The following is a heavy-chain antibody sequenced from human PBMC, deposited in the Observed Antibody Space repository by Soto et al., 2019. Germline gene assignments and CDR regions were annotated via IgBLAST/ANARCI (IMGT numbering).Heavy chain of an antibody. D-gene: IGHD2-8*01. V-gene: IGHV3-30*18. J-gene: IGHJ4*02. CDR1: GFTFSSYG. CDR3: ANDYIVLMVYAPDY. CDR2: ISYDGSNK. Sequence: QVQLVESGGGVVQPGRSLRLSCAASGFTFSSYGMHWVRQAPGKGLERVAVISYDGSNKYYADAVKGRFTSSRDNSKNTLYLQMNSLRAEDPAVYYCANDYIVLMVYAPDYWGQGTLVTVSS.